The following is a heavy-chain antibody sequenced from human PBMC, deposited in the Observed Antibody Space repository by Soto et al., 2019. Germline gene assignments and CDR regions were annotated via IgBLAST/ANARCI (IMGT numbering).Heavy chain of an antibody. CDR1: GGSISSYY. Sequence: SETLSLTCTVSGGSISSYYWSWIRQPPGKGLEWIGYIYHSGSTYFNPSLKSRVTISVDRSKNQFSLKLSSVTAADTAVYYCARSRGYSSSSGYFDYWGQGTLVTSPQ. V-gene: IGHV4-59*12. D-gene: IGHD6-6*01. CDR2: IYHSGST. CDR3: ARSRGYSSSSGYFDY. J-gene: IGHJ4*02.